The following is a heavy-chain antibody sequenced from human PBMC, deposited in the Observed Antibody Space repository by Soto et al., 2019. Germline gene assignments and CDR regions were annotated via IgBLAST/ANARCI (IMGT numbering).Heavy chain of an antibody. J-gene: IGHJ4*02. CDR1: GYRFTRYW. CDR2: INPGDSET. V-gene: IGHV5-51*03. Sequence: EVQLVQSGAEMRKPGESLKISCKGSGYRFTRYWIGWVGQMPGKGLEWMGIINPGDSETRYSPTFKGQVTISADNSISTAYLQWSSLKASDIAMYYCASHPVGFAFDYWGQGTLVTVSS. D-gene: IGHD3-10*01. CDR3: ASHPVGFAFDY.